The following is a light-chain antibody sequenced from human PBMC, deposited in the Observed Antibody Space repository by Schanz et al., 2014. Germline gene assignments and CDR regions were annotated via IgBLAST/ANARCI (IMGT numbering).Light chain of an antibody. CDR3: AVWDDSLSAWV. Sequence: QSVLTQPPSASGTPGQRVTISCSGTNSNIWTNYVYWYQQFPVTAPKLLIYRLYQRPSGVPDRFSGSKSGTTASLAISGLRYEDEADYYCAVWDDSLSAWVFGGGTKLTVL. J-gene: IGLJ3*02. CDR1: NSNIWTNY. V-gene: IGLV1-47*01. CDR2: RLY.